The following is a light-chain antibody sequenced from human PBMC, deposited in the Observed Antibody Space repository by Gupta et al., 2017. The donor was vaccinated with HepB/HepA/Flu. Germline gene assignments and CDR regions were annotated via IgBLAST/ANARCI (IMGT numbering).Light chain of an antibody. CDR3: QHYDYSIPLS. CDR2: GAS. Sequence: EIVLTQSPGTLSLSPGESATLSCRASQSFTSGYLAWYQQKPGQAPRLLIYGASRRSAGIPDRFSGSESGTDFTLTISRLEPEDFAVYYCQHYDYSIPLSFGGGTKVEMK. V-gene: IGKV3-20*01. J-gene: IGKJ4*01. CDR1: QSFTSGY.